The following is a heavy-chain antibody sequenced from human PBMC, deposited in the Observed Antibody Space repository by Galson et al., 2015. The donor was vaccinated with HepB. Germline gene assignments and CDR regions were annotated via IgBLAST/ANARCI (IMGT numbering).Heavy chain of an antibody. Sequence: SVKVSCKASGYTFTSYYMHWVRQAPGQGLEWMGIINPSGGSTSYAQKFQGRVTMTKDTSTSTVYMELSSLRSEDTAVYYCARAPYGDYGHTWGQGTLVTVSS. CDR2: INPSGGST. CDR3: ARAPYGDYGHT. CDR1: GYTFTSYY. D-gene: IGHD4-17*01. J-gene: IGHJ5*02. V-gene: IGHV1-46*03.